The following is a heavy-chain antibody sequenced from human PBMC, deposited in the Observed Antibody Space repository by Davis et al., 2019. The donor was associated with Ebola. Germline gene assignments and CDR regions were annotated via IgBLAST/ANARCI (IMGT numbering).Heavy chain of an antibody. Sequence: GESLKISCAASGFTFSSYWMSWVRQAPGKGLEWVANIKQDGSEKYYVDSVKGRFTISRDNAKNSLYLQMNSLRAEDTAVYYCAKDDTRFLEWSAQFDYWGQGTLVTVSS. CDR1: GFTFSSYW. J-gene: IGHJ4*02. CDR2: IKQDGSEK. CDR3: AKDDTRFLEWSAQFDY. V-gene: IGHV3-7*01. D-gene: IGHD3-3*01.